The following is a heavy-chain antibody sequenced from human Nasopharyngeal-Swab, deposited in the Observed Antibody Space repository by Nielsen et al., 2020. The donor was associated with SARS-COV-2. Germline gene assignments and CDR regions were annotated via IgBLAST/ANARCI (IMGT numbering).Heavy chain of an antibody. CDR2: ISWNSGSI. Sequence: WIRQPPGKGLEWVSGISWNSGSIGYADSVKGRFTISRDNSKNTLYLQMNSLRAEDTAVYYCARGGYGSGTNYYYYYMDVWGKGTTVTVSS. CDR3: ARGGYGSGTNYYYYYMDV. D-gene: IGHD3-10*01. J-gene: IGHJ6*03. V-gene: IGHV3-9*01.